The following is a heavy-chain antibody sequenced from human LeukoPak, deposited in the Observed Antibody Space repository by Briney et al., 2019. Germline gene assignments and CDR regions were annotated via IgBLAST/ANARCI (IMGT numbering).Heavy chain of an antibody. CDR1: GVSISSYY. V-gene: IGHV4-59*01. CDR3: ARATHPNYYYYMDV. Sequence: SETLSLTCTVSGVSISSYYWGWIRQPPGKGLEWIGYIYYSGSTNYNPSLKSRVTISVDTSKNQFSLKLSSVTAADTAVYYCARATHPNYYYYMDVWGKGTTVTVSS. CDR2: IYYSGST. J-gene: IGHJ6*03.